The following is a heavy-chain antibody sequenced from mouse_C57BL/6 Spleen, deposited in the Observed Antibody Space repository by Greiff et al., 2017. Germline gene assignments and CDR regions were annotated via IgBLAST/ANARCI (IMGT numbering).Heavy chain of an antibody. Sequence: QVQLQQPGAELVKPGASVKLSCKASGYTFTSYWMHWVKQRPGQGLEWIGMIHPNGGSTNYNEKFKSKATLTVYKSPSTAYMQLSSLTSEDSSVYYCAPSPFVYYAMDYWGQGTSVTVSS. CDR3: APSPFVYYAMDY. CDR1: GYTFTSYW. V-gene: IGHV1-64*01. J-gene: IGHJ4*01. CDR2: IHPNGGST.